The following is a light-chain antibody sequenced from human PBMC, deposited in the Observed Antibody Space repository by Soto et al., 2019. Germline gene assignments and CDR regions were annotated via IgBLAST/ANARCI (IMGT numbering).Light chain of an antibody. CDR1: SSDVGSYNL. CDR3: CSYGGRSTYV. CDR2: EDT. J-gene: IGLJ1*01. V-gene: IGLV2-23*01. Sequence: QSVLTQPASVSGSPGQSITISCTGTSSDVGSYNLASWYQQHPGKAPKLMIYEDTKRPSGVSDRFSGSKSANTASLTISGLQAEDEADYYCCSYGGRSTYVFGTGTKLTVL.